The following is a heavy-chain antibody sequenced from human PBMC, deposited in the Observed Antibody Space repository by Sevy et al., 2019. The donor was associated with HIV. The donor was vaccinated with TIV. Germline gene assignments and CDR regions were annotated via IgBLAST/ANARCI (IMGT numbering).Heavy chain of an antibody. D-gene: IGHD4-17*01. J-gene: IGHJ5*02. CDR2: IYWDDDK. Sequence: SGPTLVKPTQTLTLTCTFSGFSLSTNGVGVGWIRQPPGKALECLALIYWDDDKHYSPSLKSRLTITKDTSKNQVVLTMTNMDPVDKATYYCARRDYGDYVDWFDPWGQGTLVTVSS. V-gene: IGHV2-5*02. CDR1: GFSLSTNGVG. CDR3: ARRDYGDYVDWFDP.